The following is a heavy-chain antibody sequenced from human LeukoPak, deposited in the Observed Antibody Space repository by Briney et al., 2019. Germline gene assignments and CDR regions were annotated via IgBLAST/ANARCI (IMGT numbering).Heavy chain of an antibody. CDR2: IKEDGSDK. Sequence: GGSLRLSCAASGFTFSNYWMNWVRQAPGKGLEWVANIKEDGSDKYYVDSVMGRFSISKDNAKNSLYLQMNSLRVEDTAVYYCVPLNWNPPGDFDRWGQGTLVTVSS. J-gene: IGHJ4*02. CDR3: VPLNWNPPGDFDR. V-gene: IGHV3-7*01. CDR1: GFTFSNYW. D-gene: IGHD1-20*01.